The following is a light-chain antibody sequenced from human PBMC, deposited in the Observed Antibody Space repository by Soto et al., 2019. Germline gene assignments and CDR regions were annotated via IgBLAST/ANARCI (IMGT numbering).Light chain of an antibody. J-gene: IGLJ3*02. CDR3: SSYTNTNTWV. Sequence: QSALTQPASVSGSPGQSITISCTGTSSVSWYQHHPGNAPKLIMYNVSDRPSGVSSRFSGSKSGNTASLTISGLKADDEADYYCSSYTNTNTWVFGGWTKVTVL. V-gene: IGLV2-14*03. CDR2: NVS. CDR1: SS.